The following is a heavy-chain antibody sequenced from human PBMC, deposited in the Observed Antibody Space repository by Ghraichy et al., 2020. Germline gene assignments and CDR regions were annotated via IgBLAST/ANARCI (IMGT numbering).Heavy chain of an antibody. CDR2: IKQDGSEK. V-gene: IGHV3-7*01. Sequence: GGSLRLSCAASGFTFSSYWMSWVHQAPGKGLEWVANIKQDGSEKYYVDSVKGRFTISRDNAKNSLYLQMNSLRAEDTAVYYCARDLVGASFDAFDIWGQGTMVTVSS. CDR3: ARDLVGASFDAFDI. CDR1: GFTFSSYW. D-gene: IGHD1-26*01. J-gene: IGHJ3*02.